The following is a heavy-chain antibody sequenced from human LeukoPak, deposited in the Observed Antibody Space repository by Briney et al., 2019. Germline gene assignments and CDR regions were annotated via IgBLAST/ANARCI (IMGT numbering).Heavy chain of an antibody. V-gene: IGHV3-48*01. CDR1: GFTFSSYR. D-gene: IGHD6-13*01. Sequence: PGGSLRLSCASSGFTFSSYRMTSVRQAPGKGLDWVSYISSSGTTISYADSVKCRFTISRDSTGDSLYLQMNSLRVEDTAIYYCARDLKGYSSSGGVDFWGQGTLVTVSS. CDR2: ISSSGTTI. J-gene: IGHJ4*02. CDR3: ARDLKGYSSSGGVDF.